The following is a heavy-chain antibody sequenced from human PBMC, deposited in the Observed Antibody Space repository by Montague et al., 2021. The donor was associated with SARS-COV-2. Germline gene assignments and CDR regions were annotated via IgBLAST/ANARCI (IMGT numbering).Heavy chain of an antibody. D-gene: IGHD3-3*01. J-gene: IGHJ5*02. CDR3: AKDSYYDFWSGYSPGENWFDP. CDR1: GFTFGDYA. CDR2: ISWNSGSI. Sequence: SLRLSCAASGFTFGDYAMHWVRQAPGKGLEWVSGISWNSGSIGYADSVKGRFTISRDNAKNSLYLQMNSLRAEDTALYYCAKDSYYDFWSGYSPGENWFDPWGQGTLVPVSS. V-gene: IGHV3-9*01.